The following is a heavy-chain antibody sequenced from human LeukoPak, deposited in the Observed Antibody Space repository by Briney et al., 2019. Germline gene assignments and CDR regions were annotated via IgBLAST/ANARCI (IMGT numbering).Heavy chain of an antibody. CDR3: ARVNRSLEFYYYYTDV. Sequence: ASVTVSCKASGGTLSSYTLSWVRQAPGQGLEWMGGIIPILSTTDYAQKFQGRVTITTDESTSTAYMELSSLRSEDTAVYYCARVNRSLEFYYYYTDVWGKGTTVTVSS. J-gene: IGHJ6*03. D-gene: IGHD3-3*01. CDR2: IIPILSTT. CDR1: GGTLSSYT. V-gene: IGHV1-69*05.